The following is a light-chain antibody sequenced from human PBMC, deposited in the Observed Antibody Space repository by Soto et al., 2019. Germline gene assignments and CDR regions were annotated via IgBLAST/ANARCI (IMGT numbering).Light chain of an antibody. CDR1: QSISSY. CDR2: AAS. CDR3: QKVKSPPPP. V-gene: IGKV1-39*01. Sequence: DIQMTQSPSSLSASVGDRVTITCRASQSISSYLNWYQQKPGKAPKLLIYAASSLQSGVPSRFRGGGLGIYFTLIISVLNPENFPIYSCQKVKSPPPPSGGGT. J-gene: IGKJ4*01.